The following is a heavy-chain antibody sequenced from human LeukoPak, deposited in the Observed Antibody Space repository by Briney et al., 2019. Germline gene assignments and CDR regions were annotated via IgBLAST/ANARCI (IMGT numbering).Heavy chain of an antibody. V-gene: IGHV3-48*03. CDR1: GFTFSSYE. D-gene: IGHD6-19*01. CDR2: ISSSGSTI. J-gene: IGHJ4*02. Sequence: GGSLRLSCAASGFTFSSYEMNWVRQAPGKGLEWVSYISSSGSTIYYADSVKGRFTISRDNAKNSLYLQMNSLRAEDTAVYYCARVIAVAGRGYFDYWGQGTLVTVSS. CDR3: ARVIAVAGRGYFDY.